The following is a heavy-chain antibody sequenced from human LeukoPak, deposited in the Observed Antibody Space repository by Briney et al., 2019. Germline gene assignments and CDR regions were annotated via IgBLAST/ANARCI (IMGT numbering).Heavy chain of an antibody. CDR1: GFTFSSYA. J-gene: IGHJ4*02. CDR3: ARGPIRRYQLLFYY. Sequence: PGGSLRLSCAASGFTFSSYAMSWVRQAPGKGLEWVSAISGSGGSTYYADSVKGRFTISRDNSKNTLYLQMNSLRAEDTAVYYCARGPIRRYQLLFYYRGQGTLVTVSS. D-gene: IGHD2-2*01. V-gene: IGHV3-23*01. CDR2: ISGSGGST.